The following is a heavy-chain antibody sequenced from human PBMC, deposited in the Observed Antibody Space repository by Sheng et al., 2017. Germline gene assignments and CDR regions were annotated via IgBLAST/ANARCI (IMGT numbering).Heavy chain of an antibody. CDR3: ARETVDIVANNFHYYLDL. D-gene: IGHD5-12*01. CDR1: GFTFSSYW. CDR2: INNDGSSR. V-gene: IGHV3-74*01. J-gene: IGHJ6*04. Sequence: EVQLVESGGGLVQSGGSLRLSCVASGFTFSSYWIHWVRQVPGKGLVWISRINNDGSSRNYADTVKGRFTISRDNVENAVYLQMNSLRVEDTAVYFCARETVDIVANNFHYYLDLWGKGTTVTVSS.